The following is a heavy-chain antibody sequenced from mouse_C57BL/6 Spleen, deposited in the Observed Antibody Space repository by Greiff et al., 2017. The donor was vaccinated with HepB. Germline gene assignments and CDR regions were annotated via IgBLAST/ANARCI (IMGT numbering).Heavy chain of an antibody. J-gene: IGHJ2*01. CDR3: ARCYGNDDGFDY. CDR2: IYPNSGST. CDR1: GYTFTSYW. V-gene: IGHV1-64*01. D-gene: IGHD2-2*01. Sequence: QVQLQQPGAELVKPGASVKLSCKASGYTFTSYWMHWVKQRPGQGLEWIGMIYPNSGSTNYNEKFKSKATLTVDKSSSTAYMQLSSLTSEDSAIYYCARCYGNDDGFDYWGKGTTLTVSS.